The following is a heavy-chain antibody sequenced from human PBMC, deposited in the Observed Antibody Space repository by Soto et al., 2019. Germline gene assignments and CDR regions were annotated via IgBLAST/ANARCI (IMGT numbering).Heavy chain of an antibody. V-gene: IGHV1-69*13. CDR2: IIPIFCTA. Sequence: SVKVACKASGGTFSSYAISWVRQAPGQGLEWMGGIIPIFCTANYAQKFQGRVTITADESTSTAYMELSSLRSEDTAVYYCARGHGDYRHWFDPWGQGTLVTVSS. CDR3: ARGHGDYRHWFDP. J-gene: IGHJ5*02. CDR1: GGTFSSYA. D-gene: IGHD4-17*01.